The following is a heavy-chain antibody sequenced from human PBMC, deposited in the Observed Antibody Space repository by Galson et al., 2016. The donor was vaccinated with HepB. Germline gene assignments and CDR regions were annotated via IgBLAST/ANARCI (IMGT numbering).Heavy chain of an antibody. CDR2: IRGSGGST. D-gene: IGHD3-3*01. Sequence: SLRLSCAASGFTFSSYAMSWVRQAPGKGLEWVSAIRGSGGSTYYADSVKGRFTISRDNSKNTLYLQMNSLRAGDTAVYSCAKDLGFLEWLFFDSYYYYGMDVWGQGTTVTVSS. CDR1: GFTFSSYA. CDR3: AKDLGFLEWLFFDSYYYYGMDV. J-gene: IGHJ6*02. V-gene: IGHV3-23*01.